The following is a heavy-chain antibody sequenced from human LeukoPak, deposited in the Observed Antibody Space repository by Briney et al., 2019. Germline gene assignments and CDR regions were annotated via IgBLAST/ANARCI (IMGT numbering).Heavy chain of an antibody. V-gene: IGHV3-30*03. CDR3: ARDQSMATNTFDY. CDR1: TFTKAW. CDR2: ISYDGSNK. J-gene: IGHJ4*02. Sequence: GGSLRLSCVVSTFTKAWMNWVRQAPGKGLEWVAVISYDGSNKYYADSVKGRFTISRDNSKNTLYLQMNSLRAEDTAVYYCARDQSMATNTFDYWGQGTLVTVSS. D-gene: IGHD5-24*01.